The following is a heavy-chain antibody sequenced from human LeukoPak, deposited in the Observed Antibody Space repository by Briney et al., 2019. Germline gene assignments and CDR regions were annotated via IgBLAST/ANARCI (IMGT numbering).Heavy chain of an antibody. CDR1: GFTFRSYW. V-gene: IGHV3-7*01. CDR3: ARVAWGDYYDSSGYYYGGVFDI. Sequence: GGSLRLSCAASGFTFRSYWMNWVRQAPGKGLEWVANIKQDGSEKYYVDSVKGRFTISRDNAKNSLYLQMNSLRAEDTAVYYCARVAWGDYYDSSGYYYGGVFDIRGQGTMVTVSS. D-gene: IGHD3-22*01. CDR2: IKQDGSEK. J-gene: IGHJ3*02.